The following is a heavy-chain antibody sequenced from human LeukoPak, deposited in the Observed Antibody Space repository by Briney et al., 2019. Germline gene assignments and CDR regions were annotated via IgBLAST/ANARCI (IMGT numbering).Heavy chain of an antibody. CDR3: AKVSGIAVAGTAY. CDR1: GFTFSSYA. Sequence: GGSVRLSCAASGFTFSSYAMSWVRQAPGKGLEWVSAISGSGGSTYYADSVKGRFTISRDNSKNTLYLQMNSLRAEDTAVYYCAKVSGIAVAGTAYWGQGTLVTVSS. CDR2: ISGSGGST. J-gene: IGHJ4*02. V-gene: IGHV3-23*01. D-gene: IGHD6-19*01.